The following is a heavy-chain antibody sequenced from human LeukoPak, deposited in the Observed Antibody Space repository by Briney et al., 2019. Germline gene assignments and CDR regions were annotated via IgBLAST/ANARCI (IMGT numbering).Heavy chain of an antibody. CDR3: ARGADAVYSSSRFDY. V-gene: IGHV4-59*01. CDR2: IYYSGNT. J-gene: IGHJ4*02. Sequence: SETLSLTCTVSGGSISSYYWSWIRQPPGKGLEWIGYIYYSGNTNYNPSLKSRVTISVDTSKNQFSLKMRSVTAADTAVYYCARGADAVYSSSRFDYWGQGTLVTVSS. D-gene: IGHD6-13*01. CDR1: GGSISSYY.